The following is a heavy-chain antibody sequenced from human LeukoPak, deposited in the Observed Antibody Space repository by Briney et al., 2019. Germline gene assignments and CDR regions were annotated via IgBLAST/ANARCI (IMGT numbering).Heavy chain of an antibody. CDR2: IYTSGST. D-gene: IGHD1-1*01. CDR1: GGSISSYY. J-gene: IGHJ4*01. V-gene: IGHV4-4*07. CDR3: ARDTATGSY. Sequence: SETLSLTCTVSGGSISSYYWSWIRQPAGKGLEWIGRIYTSGSTNYNPSLKSRVTVSEDTSKNQFSLKLTSVNAADTAIYYCARDTATGSYWGQGTLVTVSS.